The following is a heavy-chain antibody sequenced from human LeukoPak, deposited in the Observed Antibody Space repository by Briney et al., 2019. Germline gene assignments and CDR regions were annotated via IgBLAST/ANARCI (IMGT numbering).Heavy chain of an antibody. CDR3: AKEREPVAGTIVNDY. D-gene: IGHD6-19*01. CDR2: IGASGGTT. J-gene: IGHJ4*02. CDR1: GFTFTKYA. Sequence: PGGSLTLPCAVSGFTFTKYAMNWVRQCTRKGVEWVSGIGASGGTTYYTDSVEGRFTISRDNYKYTLYLQVNSLRAEDTGVYFCAKEREPVAGTIVNDYWGQGTLITVSS. V-gene: IGHV3-23*01.